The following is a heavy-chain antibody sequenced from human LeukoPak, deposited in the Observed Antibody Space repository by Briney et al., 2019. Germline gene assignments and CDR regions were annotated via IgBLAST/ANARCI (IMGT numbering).Heavy chain of an antibody. J-gene: IGHJ4*02. D-gene: IGHD2/OR15-2a*01. CDR1: GGSIDFTNY. V-gene: IGHV4/OR15-8*01. Sequence: SQTLSLTYGVYGGSIDFTNYRCWVRQAPGKGLEWIGEISHDGTTNYNPSLRSRVAMSLDRANNQFSLSLTSVTAADTAVDYCTREDRPFCPFAYWGQGVLVTVSS. CDR3: TREDRPFCPFAY. CDR2: ISHDGTT.